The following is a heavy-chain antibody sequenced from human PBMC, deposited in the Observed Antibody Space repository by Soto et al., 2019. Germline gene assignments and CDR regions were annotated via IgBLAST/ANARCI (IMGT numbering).Heavy chain of an antibody. Sequence: QVQLQESGPGLVKPSQTLSLTCTVSGGSISRSGYYWSWIRQHPGKGLEWIGYIYFSGSTYYNPSRKSRVTISVDTSKNQFSRNLNSVTAADTAVYYCAGIVATNFDYWGQGTLVTVSS. J-gene: IGHJ4*02. V-gene: IGHV4-31*03. CDR3: AGIVATNFDY. D-gene: IGHD5-12*01. CDR1: GGSISRSGYY. CDR2: IYFSGST.